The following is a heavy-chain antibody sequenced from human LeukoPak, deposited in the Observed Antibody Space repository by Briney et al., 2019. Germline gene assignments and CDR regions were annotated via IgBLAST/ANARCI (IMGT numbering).Heavy chain of an antibody. CDR2: ISGSGGST. CDR1: GFTFSSYA. V-gene: IGHV3-23*01. J-gene: IGHJ4*02. CDR3: AKDPGYSFPPYYFDY. Sequence: GGSLRLSCAASGFTFSSYAMSWVRQAPGKGLEWVSAISGSGGSTYYADSVRGRFTISRDNSKNTLYLQMNSLRAEDTAVYYCAKDPGYSFPPYYFDYWDQGTLVTVSS. D-gene: IGHD5-18*01.